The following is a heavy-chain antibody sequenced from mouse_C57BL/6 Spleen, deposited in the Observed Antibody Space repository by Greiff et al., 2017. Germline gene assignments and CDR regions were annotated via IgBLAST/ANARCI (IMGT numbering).Heavy chain of an antibody. CDR2: IYPGDGDT. CDR3: ARSGYYGSSSVDY. Sequence: QVQLQQSGPELVKPGASVKISCKASGYAFSSSWMNWVKQRPGKGLEWIGRIYPGDGDTNYNGKFKGKATLTADKSSSTAYMQLSSLTSEDSAVYFCARSGYYGSSSVDYWGQGTTLTVSS. J-gene: IGHJ2*01. D-gene: IGHD1-1*01. CDR1: GYAFSSSW. V-gene: IGHV1-82*01.